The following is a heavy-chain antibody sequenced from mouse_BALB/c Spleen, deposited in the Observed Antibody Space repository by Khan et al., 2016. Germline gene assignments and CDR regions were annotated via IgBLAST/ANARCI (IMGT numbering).Heavy chain of an antibody. CDR1: GYTFSSYW. D-gene: IGHD1-1*01. CDR2: ILPGSGST. V-gene: IGHV1-9*01. Sequence: QVQLQQPGAELMKPGASVKISCKATGYTFSSYWIEWVKQRPGHGLEWIGEILPGSGSTNYNEKFKGKATFTADTSSNTAYMQLSSLTSEDSGVYYCAYYGSRYYFDYWGQGTTLTVSS. CDR3: AYYGSRYYFDY. J-gene: IGHJ2*01.